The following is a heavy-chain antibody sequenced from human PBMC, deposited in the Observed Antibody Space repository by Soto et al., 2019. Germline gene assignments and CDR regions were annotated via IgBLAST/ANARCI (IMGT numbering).Heavy chain of an antibody. CDR1: AGSISSSSYY. Sequence: SETLSLTCTVSAGSISSSSYYWGWIRQPPGKGLEWIGSIYYSGSTYYNPSLKSRVTISVDTSKNQFSLKLSSVTAADTAVYYCARYYGSGSYRFGYFDYWGQGTLVTVSS. CDR3: ARYYGSGSYRFGYFDY. J-gene: IGHJ4*02. V-gene: IGHV4-39*01. CDR2: IYYSGST. D-gene: IGHD3-10*01.